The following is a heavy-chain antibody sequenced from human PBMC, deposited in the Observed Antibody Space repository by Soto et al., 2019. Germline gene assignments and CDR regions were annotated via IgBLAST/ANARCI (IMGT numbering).Heavy chain of an antibody. CDR2: IYHSGST. J-gene: IGHJ4*02. V-gene: IGHV4-38-2*01. CDR1: GYSISSGYY. CDR3: ARAGDIVATTFDY. Sequence: KPSETLSLTCAVSGYSISSGYYWGWIRQPPGKGLEWIGSIYHSGSTYYNPSLKSRVTISVDTSKNQFSLKLSSVTAADTAVYYCARAGDIVATTFDYWGQGTLVTVSS. D-gene: IGHD5-12*01.